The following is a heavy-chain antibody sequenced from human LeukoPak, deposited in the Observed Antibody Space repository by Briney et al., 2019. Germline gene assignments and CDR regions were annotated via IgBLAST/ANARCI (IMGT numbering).Heavy chain of an antibody. CDR3: AKKYSSGRRPYDYYMDV. Sequence: GGSLRLSCAASGFTFSSYAMNWVRQAPGKGLEWVAFIRYDGSDKYYADSVKGRFTVSRHNSKNMVYLQMNSLRAEDTAVYYCAKKYSSGRRPYDYYMDVWGKGATVIVSS. CDR2: IRYDGSDK. J-gene: IGHJ6*03. CDR1: GFTFSSYA. D-gene: IGHD6-19*01. V-gene: IGHV3-30*02.